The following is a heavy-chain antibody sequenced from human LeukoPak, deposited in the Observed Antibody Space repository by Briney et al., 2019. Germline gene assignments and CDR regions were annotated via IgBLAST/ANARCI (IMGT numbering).Heavy chain of an antibody. J-gene: IGHJ3*02. CDR2: IYYSGST. CDR3: AREYGSGSYYHHDAFDI. D-gene: IGHD3-10*01. CDR1: GGSISSYY. Sequence: PSETLSLTCTVSGGSISSYYWSWIRQPPGKGLEWIGYIYYSGSTNYNPSLKSRVTISVDTSKNQFSLKLSSETAADTAVYYCAREYGSGSYYHHDAFDIWGQGTMVTVSS. V-gene: IGHV4-59*01.